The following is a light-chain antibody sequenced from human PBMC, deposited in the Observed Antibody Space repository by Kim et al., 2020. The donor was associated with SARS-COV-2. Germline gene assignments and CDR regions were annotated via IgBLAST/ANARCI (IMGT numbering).Light chain of an antibody. CDR2: GAS. Sequence: PGERVTLSCRASQSVSSSYLTWYQQKPGQAPRLLIYGASTRATGIPARFSGSGSGTDFTLTISSLQPEDFAVYYCQQDYNFPPTFGQGTKVEIK. CDR1: QSVSSSY. J-gene: IGKJ1*01. CDR3: QQDYNFPPT. V-gene: IGKV3D-7*01.